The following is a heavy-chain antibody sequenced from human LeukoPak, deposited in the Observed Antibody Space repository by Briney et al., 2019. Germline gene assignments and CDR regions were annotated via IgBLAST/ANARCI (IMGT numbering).Heavy chain of an antibody. V-gene: IGHV3-11*04. D-gene: IGHD1-26*01. J-gene: IGHJ4*02. CDR1: GFIFSDYY. Sequence: GGSLRLSCAASGFIFSDYYMGWIRQAPGRGLEWVSYISDSGSNIYYTDSVKGRFTMSRDNAKKSLYLQMNSLRVEDTAVYYCASRIVGTLDYFDYWGQGTLVTVSS. CDR3: ASRIVGTLDYFDY. CDR2: ISDSGSNI.